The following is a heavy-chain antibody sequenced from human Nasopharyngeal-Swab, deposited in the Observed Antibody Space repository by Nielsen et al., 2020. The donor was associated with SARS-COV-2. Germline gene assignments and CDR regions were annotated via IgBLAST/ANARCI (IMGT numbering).Heavy chain of an antibody. J-gene: IGHJ4*02. CDR3: ARGGSSFPFDY. D-gene: IGHD6-13*01. CDR2: IKQDGSGS. Sequence: GVLKISCEASGFTYSNFGMSWVRQAAGKGLEWVANIKQDGSGSYYVDSVKGRFTISRDDANNSLYLQMNSLRAGDTGVYYCARGGSSFPFDYWGPGTLVTVSS. CDR1: GFTYSNFG. V-gene: IGHV3-7*01.